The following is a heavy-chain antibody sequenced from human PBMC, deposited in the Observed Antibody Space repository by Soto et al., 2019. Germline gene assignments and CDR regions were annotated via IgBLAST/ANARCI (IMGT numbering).Heavy chain of an antibody. Sequence: QVQLVESGGGVVQPGRSLRLSCAASGFTFSSYGMHWVRQAPGKGLEWVAVISYDGSNKYYADSVKGRFTISRDNSKNTLYLQVKGLRAEDPAVYYWAQWFGAFDYWGQGTLVTVSS. CDR1: GFTFSSYG. D-gene: IGHD3-10*01. V-gene: IGHV3-30*03. CDR2: ISYDGSNK. CDR3: AQWFGAFDY. J-gene: IGHJ4*02.